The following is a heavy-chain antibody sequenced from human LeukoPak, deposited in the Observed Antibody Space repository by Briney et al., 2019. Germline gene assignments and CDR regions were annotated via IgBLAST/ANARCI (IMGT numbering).Heavy chain of an antibody. D-gene: IGHD6-13*01. CDR3: AREKLAAAGTGGFDY. CDR1: GFRFSSYA. Sequence: GGSLRLACAASGFRFSSYAMSWVRQAPGKGLEWVSYISSSGSTIYYADSVKGRFTISRDNAKNSLYLQMNSLRAEDTAVYYCAREKLAAAGTGGFDYWGQGTLVTVSS. J-gene: IGHJ4*02. CDR2: ISSSGSTI. V-gene: IGHV3-48*04.